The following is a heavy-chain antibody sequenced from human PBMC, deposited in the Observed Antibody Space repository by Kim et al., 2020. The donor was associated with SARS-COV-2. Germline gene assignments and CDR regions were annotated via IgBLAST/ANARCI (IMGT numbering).Heavy chain of an antibody. V-gene: IGHV3-53*01. Sequence: GGSLRLSCAASGFTVSSNYMSWVRQAPGKGLEWVSVIYSGGSTYYADSVKGRFTISRDNSKNTLYLQMNSLRAEDTAVYYCARGPDVYYYDSSALHFDYWGQGTLVTVSS. CDR1: GFTVSSNY. CDR2: IYSGGST. CDR3: ARGPDVYYYDSSALHFDY. J-gene: IGHJ4*02. D-gene: IGHD3-22*01.